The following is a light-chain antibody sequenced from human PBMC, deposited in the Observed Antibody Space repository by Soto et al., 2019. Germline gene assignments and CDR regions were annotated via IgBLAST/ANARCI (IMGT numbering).Light chain of an antibody. Sequence: DIHTTQSPSTLSDSVGARVTITCRASQTIRSLLAWYQQKPGKAPKVLIYADSRLGSGAPSRFSGSGSGTEFTLTISSLQPDDFATYYCQQYQTYATFGQGTRLEIK. CDR2: ADS. CDR3: QQYQTYAT. V-gene: IGKV1-5*01. J-gene: IGKJ5*01. CDR1: QTIRSL.